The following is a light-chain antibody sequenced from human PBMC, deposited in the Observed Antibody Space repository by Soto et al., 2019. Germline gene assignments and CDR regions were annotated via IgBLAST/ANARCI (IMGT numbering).Light chain of an antibody. J-gene: IGKJ4*01. CDR1: QTISTN. Sequence: EIVMTQSPATLSVSPGERATLSCRASQTISTNLAWYQQKPGQAPRLVIYGASTRAAGVPARFSGSGSGTEFTLTISSLQSEDFAVYYCQHYNARPLTFGGGTKVEIK. V-gene: IGKV3-15*01. CDR2: GAS. CDR3: QHYNARPLT.